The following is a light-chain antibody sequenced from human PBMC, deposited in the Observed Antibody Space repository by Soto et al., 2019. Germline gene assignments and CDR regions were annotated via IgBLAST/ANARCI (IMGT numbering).Light chain of an antibody. J-gene: IGKJ1*01. V-gene: IGKV3-20*01. CDR2: GAS. CDR1: QSVSSSY. CDR3: HQYGSSPRT. Sequence: EIVLTQSPGTLSLSPGERATLSCRASQSVSSSYLAWYQQKPGQAPRLLIYGASSRATGIPDRFSGSGSGTAFTLTISRLEPDDFAVYYCHQYGSSPRTFGQGTKVEIK.